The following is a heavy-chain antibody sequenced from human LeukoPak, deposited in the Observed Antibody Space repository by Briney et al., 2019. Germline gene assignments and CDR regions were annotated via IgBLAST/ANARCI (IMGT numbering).Heavy chain of an antibody. CDR2: ISGGGDST. CDR1: GFTFGRYA. V-gene: IGHV3-23*01. CDR3: ARVKPVSLYYYGMDV. J-gene: IGHJ6*02. Sequence: GGSLRLSCAASGFTFGRYAMSWVRQAPGKGLEWLSGISGGGDSTYYADSVKGRFTMSRDNAKNSLYLQMNSLRAEDTAVYYCARVKPVSLYYYGMDVWGQGTTVTVSS.